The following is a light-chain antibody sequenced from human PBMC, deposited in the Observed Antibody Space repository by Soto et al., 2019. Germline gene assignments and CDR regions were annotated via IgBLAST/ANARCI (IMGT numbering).Light chain of an antibody. Sequence: QSVLTQPPSASGSPGQSVTISCTGTSSDVGAHDYVSWYQQHPAKAPRLIIYEVTKRPSGVPDRFSGATSDNTASLSVSGLQAEDEGDYYCSSAAGNTYWVFGGGTKLTVL. V-gene: IGLV2-8*01. CDR1: SSDVGAHDY. J-gene: IGLJ3*02. CDR3: SSAAGNTYWV. CDR2: EVT.